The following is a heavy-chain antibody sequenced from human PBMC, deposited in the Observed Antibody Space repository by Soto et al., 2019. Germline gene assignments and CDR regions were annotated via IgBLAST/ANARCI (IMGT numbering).Heavy chain of an antibody. V-gene: IGHV3-49*03. CDR1: GFTFGDYA. CDR2: IRSKAYGGTT. Sequence: GGSLRLSCTASGFTFGDYAMSWFRQAPGKGLEWVGFIRSKAYGGTTEYAASVKGRFTISRDDSKSIAYLQMNSLKTEDTAVYYCTRQGPGSYYPAFVDYWGQGTLVTVSS. D-gene: IGHD1-26*01. J-gene: IGHJ4*02. CDR3: TRQGPGSYYPAFVDY.